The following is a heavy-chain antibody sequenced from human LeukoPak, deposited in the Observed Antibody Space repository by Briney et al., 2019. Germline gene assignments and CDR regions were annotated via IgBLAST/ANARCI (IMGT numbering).Heavy chain of an antibody. J-gene: IGHJ4*02. V-gene: IGHV3-7*01. CDR3: AREGDGYNSPIDY. Sequence: GGSLRLSCAASGLTFSSYWMRWVRQAPGKGLEWVANIKRDGSEKYYVDSVKGRFTISRDNAKNSLFLQMNSLRADDTAVYYCAREGDGYNSPIDYWGQGTLVTVSS. CDR2: IKRDGSEK. CDR1: GLTFSSYW. D-gene: IGHD5-24*01.